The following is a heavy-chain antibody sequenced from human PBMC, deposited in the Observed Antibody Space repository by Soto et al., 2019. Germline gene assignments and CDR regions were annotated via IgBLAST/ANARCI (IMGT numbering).Heavy chain of an antibody. CDR3: AGCSVWLKTH. Sequence: EVQLVESGGGLVQPGGSLRLSCAASGFTFSSYWMNWVRQAAGKGLEGVANIKQDGSVQCYVDSVKGRFTISRDNAKNSQFLQMNSLRVDDTAVYYCAGCSVWLKTHWGQGTLVTVSS. CDR1: GFTFSSYW. CDR2: IKQDGSVQ. J-gene: IGHJ4*02. D-gene: IGHD6-19*01. V-gene: IGHV3-7*01.